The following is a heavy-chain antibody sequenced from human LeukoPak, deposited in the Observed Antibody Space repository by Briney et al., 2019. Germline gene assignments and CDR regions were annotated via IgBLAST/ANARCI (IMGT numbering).Heavy chain of an antibody. J-gene: IGHJ4*02. CDR2: IYPGDSDT. CDR3: ARGGSTMVTPYYFDY. Sequence: GESLKISCKGSGYSFTSYWIGWVRQMPGTGLEWMGIIYPGDSDTRYSPSFQGQVTISADKSISTAYLQWSSLKASDTAMYYCARGGSTMVTPYYFDYWGQGTLVTVSS. CDR1: GYSFTSYW. V-gene: IGHV5-51*01. D-gene: IGHD3-10*01.